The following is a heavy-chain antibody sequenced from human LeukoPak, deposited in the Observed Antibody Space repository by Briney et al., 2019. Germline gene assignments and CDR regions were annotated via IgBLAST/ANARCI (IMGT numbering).Heavy chain of an antibody. CDR3: ARQNYYYDCSGYYSSFDY. Sequence: PSETLSLTCTVSGGSISSYYWSWIRQPAGKGLEWIGRIYTSGSTNYNPSLKSRVTMSVDTSKNQFSLKLSSVTAADTAVYYCARQNYYYDCSGYYSSFDYWGQGTLVTVSS. D-gene: IGHD3-22*01. J-gene: IGHJ4*02. CDR2: IYTSGST. CDR1: GGSISSYY. V-gene: IGHV4-4*07.